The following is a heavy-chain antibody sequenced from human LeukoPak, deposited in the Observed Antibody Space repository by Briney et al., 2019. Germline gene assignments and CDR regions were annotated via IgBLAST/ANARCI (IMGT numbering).Heavy chain of an antibody. J-gene: IGHJ4*02. CDR1: GASIRSYY. V-gene: IGHV4-59*01. Sequence: SETLSLTCTVSGASIRSYYWNWLRQPPGKGLEWIGYINCSGSTNSNPSLKSRATISMDTSKHHFSLKLSSVTAADTAVYFCARDTRSYDSSGYYFFDFWGQGTLVTVSS. CDR3: ARDTRSYDSSGYYFFDF. CDR2: INCSGST. D-gene: IGHD3-22*01.